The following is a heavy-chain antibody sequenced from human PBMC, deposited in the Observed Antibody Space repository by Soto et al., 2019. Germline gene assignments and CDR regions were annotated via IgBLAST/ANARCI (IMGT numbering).Heavy chain of an antibody. CDR3: ARERFQSEDY. D-gene: IGHD2-21*01. J-gene: IGHJ4*02. V-gene: IGHV1-2*02. CDR1: GYTFTGYY. Sequence: QVQLVQSGAEVKKPGASVKVSCKASGYTFTGYYMHWVRQAPGEGLEWMGWINPNRGGTNYAQRFQGRVTMTRETSISTAYMELSRLRSDDTAVYYCARERFQSEDYWGQGTLVTVSS. CDR2: INPNRGGT.